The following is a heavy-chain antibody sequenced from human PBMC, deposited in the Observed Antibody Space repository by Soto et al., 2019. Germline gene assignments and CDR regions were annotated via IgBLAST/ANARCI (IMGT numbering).Heavy chain of an antibody. Sequence: QVQLVQSGAEVKKPGASVKVSCKASGYTFTSYYMHWVRQAPGQGLEWMGIINPSGGSTSYAQKFQGRVTMTSDTSTSTVYMELSSLRSEDTAVYYFARVSSWSCFDYWGQGTLVTVSS. V-gene: IGHV1-46*01. CDR2: INPSGGST. D-gene: IGHD6-13*01. CDR1: GYTFTSYY. J-gene: IGHJ4*02. CDR3: ARVSSWSCFDY.